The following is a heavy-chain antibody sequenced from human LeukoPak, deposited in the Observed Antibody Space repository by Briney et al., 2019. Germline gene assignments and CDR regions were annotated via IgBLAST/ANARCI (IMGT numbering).Heavy chain of an antibody. Sequence: ASVKVSCRVSGYSLSELSMHWVRQAPGKGLEWMGGFDPENGEAVYAQKFQGRVTMTEDTSTDTSYMELNSLKSEDTAVYYCAPGGVYDLRDNWGQGTLVTVSS. CDR2: FDPENGEA. D-gene: IGHD2-8*01. V-gene: IGHV1-24*01. J-gene: IGHJ4*02. CDR3: APGGVYDLRDN. CDR1: GYSLSELS.